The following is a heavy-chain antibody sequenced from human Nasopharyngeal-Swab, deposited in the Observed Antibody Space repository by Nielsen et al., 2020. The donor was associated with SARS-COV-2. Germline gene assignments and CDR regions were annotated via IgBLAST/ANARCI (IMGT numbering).Heavy chain of an antibody. J-gene: IGHJ3*02. CDR1: GFTFSSYA. D-gene: IGHD2-21*02. CDR3: SRESVVTGLDDATDI. V-gene: IGHV3-7*01. CDR2: IKQDGSEQ. Sequence: GESLKISCAASGFTFSSYAMSWVRQAPGKGLEWVSHIKQDGSEQFYADSVTGRFTISRDNAKKSLYLQMNSLRADDTAVYYCSRESVVTGLDDATDIWGQGTMVTVS.